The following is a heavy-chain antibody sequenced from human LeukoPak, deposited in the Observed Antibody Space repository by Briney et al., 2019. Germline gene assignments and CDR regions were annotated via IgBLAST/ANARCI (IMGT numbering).Heavy chain of an antibody. J-gene: IGHJ6*04. D-gene: IGHD3-10*01. CDR1: GGSISSGDYY. V-gene: IGHV4-30-4*01. CDR2: IYYSGST. Sequence: SQTLSLTCTVSGGSISSGDYYWSWIRQPPWKGLEWIGYIYYSGSTYYNPSLKSRVTISVDTSKNQFSLKLSSVTAADTAVYYCARDFLWFGESDEYYGMDVWGKGTTVTVSS. CDR3: ARDFLWFGESDEYYGMDV.